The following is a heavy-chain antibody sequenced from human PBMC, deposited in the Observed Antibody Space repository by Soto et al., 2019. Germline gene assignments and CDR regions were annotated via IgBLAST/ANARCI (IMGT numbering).Heavy chain of an antibody. CDR3: AGGSGSRPHENWCDP. V-gene: IGHV3-48*03. J-gene: IGHJ5*02. CDR1: GFTFSSYE. D-gene: IGHD3-10*01. CDR2: ISSSGSTI. Sequence: GGSLRLSWAASGFTFSSYEMNWVRQAPGKGLEWVSYISSSGSTIYYADSVKGRFTISRDNAKNSLYLQMNSLRAEDTAVYYCAGGSGSRPHENWCDPWGQGTRVTGSS.